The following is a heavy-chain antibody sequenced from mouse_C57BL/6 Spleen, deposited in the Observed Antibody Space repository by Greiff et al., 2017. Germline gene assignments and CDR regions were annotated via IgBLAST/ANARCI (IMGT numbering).Heavy chain of an antibody. V-gene: IGHV1-22*01. CDR3: ASRSTMVCYY. D-gene: IGHD2-1*01. CDR2: INPNNGGT. J-gene: IGHJ2*01. CDR1: GYTFTDYN. Sequence: EVQLQQSGPELVKPGASVKMSCKASGYTFTDYNMHWVKQSQGKSLEWIGYINPNNGGTSYNQKFKGKTTLTENKSSSTAYLELRSLTSEDSAVYYCASRSTMVCYYWGQGTTLTVSS.